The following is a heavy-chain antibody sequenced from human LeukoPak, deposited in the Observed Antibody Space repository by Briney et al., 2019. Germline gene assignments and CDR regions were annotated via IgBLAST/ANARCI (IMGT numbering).Heavy chain of an antibody. CDR3: AKETGVFYGIDV. V-gene: IGHV3-23*01. D-gene: IGHD1-1*01. CDR1: GFTFSTYA. J-gene: IGHJ6*04. CDR2: IGASGGST. Sequence: PGGSLRLSCAASGFTFSTYAMSWVRQAPGQGPEWVSAIGASGGSTDYADSVKGRFTISRDNSKNTLYLQMNSLRAEDTAVYYCAKETGVFYGIDVWGKGTTVTASS.